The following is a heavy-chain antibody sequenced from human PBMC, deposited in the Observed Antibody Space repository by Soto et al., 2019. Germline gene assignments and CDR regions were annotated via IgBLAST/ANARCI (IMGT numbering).Heavy chain of an antibody. J-gene: IGHJ6*02. CDR1: GGSFSSSSYY. CDR2: IYYSGST. V-gene: IGHV4-39*01. D-gene: IGHD4-4*01. Sequence: PSDTLSLTCTVSGGSFSSSSYYWGWIRQPPGKGLEWIGSIYYSGSTYYNPSLKSRVTISVDTSKNQFSLKLSSVTAADTAVYYCARLDYINYYYGMDVWGQGTTVT. CDR3: ARLDYINYYYGMDV.